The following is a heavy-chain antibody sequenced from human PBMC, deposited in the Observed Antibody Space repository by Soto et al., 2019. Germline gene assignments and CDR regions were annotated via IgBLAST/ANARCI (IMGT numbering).Heavy chain of an antibody. CDR1: GFTFSSYA. V-gene: IGHV3-23*01. Sequence: GGSLRLSCAASGFTFSSYAMSWVRQAPGKGLEWVSAISGSGGSTYYADSVKGRFTISRDNSKNTLYLQMNSLGAEDTAVYYCANRVVAAHFDYWGQGTLVTVSS. J-gene: IGHJ4*02. CDR2: ISGSGGST. D-gene: IGHD2-15*01. CDR3: ANRVVAAHFDY.